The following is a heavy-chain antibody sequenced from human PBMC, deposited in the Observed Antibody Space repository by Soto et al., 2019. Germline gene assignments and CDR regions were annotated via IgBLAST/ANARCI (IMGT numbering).Heavy chain of an antibody. CDR1: GFTFSSYA. V-gene: IGHV3-23*01. J-gene: IGHJ4*02. CDR2: ISGRGGKT. Sequence: EVQLLESGGDLVQPGGSLRLSCAASGFTFSSYALSWVRQAPGKGLEWVSGISGRGGKTYYADSVRGRFTISGDNSKNALYLQMNSLRAEDTAVYYCAQGPIFNYWGQGTLVTVSS. CDR3: AQGPIFNY.